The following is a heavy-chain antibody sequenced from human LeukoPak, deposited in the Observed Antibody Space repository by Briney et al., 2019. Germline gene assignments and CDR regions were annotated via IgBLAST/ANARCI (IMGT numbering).Heavy chain of an antibody. D-gene: IGHD5-24*01. CDR2: IYSGGST. V-gene: IGHV3-66*02. CDR3: ARAGDGYNPFRGNGMDV. J-gene: IGHJ6*02. Sequence: PGGSLRLSCAASGFNVSSNYMSWVRQAPGKGLEWVSVIYSGGSTYYADSVKGRFTISRDNSKNTLYLQMNSLRAEDTAVYYCARAGDGYNPFRGNGMDVWGQGTTVTVSS. CDR1: GFNVSSNY.